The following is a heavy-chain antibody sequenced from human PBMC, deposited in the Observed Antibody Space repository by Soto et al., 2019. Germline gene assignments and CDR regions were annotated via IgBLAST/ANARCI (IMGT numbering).Heavy chain of an antibody. CDR1: GGTFSSYA. CDR2: IIPISETT. V-gene: IGHV1-69*01. D-gene: IGHD2-2*01. CDR3: ARSQGSSTSLEIYFYYYYGMDV. J-gene: IGHJ6*02. Sequence: QVQLVQSGAEVKKPGSAVKVSCKASGGTFSSYAISWVRQAPAQGLEWMGGIIPISETTNYAQKFQGRVTITADESKSTAYMELSSLRSEATAVYYCARSQGSSTSLEIYFYYYYGMDVWGQGTTVTVSS.